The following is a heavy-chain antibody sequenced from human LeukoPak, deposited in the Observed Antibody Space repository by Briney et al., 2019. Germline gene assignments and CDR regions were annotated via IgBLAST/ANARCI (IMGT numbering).Heavy chain of an antibody. CDR3: ARDLRSGSYYWYYGMDV. D-gene: IGHD1-26*01. V-gene: IGHV1-69*13. CDR2: IIPIFGTA. CDR1: GGTFTSYA. Sequence: ASVKLSCKASGGTFTSYAISWVRQAPGQGLEWMGGIIPIFGTANYAQKFQGRVTITADESTSTAYMELSSLRSEDTAVYYCARDLRSGSYYWYYGMDVWGQGTTVTVSS. J-gene: IGHJ6*02.